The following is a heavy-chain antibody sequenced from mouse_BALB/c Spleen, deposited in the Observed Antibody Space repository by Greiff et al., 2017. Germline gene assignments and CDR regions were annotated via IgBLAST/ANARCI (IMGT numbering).Heavy chain of an antibody. D-gene: IGHD2-3*01. Sequence: VQLQQSGAELVKPGASVKLSCTASGFNIKDTYMPWVKQRPEQGLEWIGRIDPANGNTKYDPKFQGMATITADTSSNTAYLQLSSLTSEDTAVYYCARGYYSAMDYWGQGTSVTVSS. CDR3: ARGYYSAMDY. CDR2: IDPANGNT. CDR1: GFNIKDTY. J-gene: IGHJ4*01. V-gene: IGHV14-3*02.